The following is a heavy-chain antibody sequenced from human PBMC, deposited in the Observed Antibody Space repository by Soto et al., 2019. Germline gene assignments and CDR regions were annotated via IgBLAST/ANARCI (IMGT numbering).Heavy chain of an antibody. CDR1: GFTFDNYA. CDR3: ERSIAVAGLDS. J-gene: IGHJ4*02. D-gene: IGHD6-19*01. CDR2: ISWNSNTI. Sequence: GGSLRLSCAASGFTFDNYAMHWVRQAPGKGLEWVSGISWNSNTIAYADSVKGRFTISRDNAKNSLYLQMNSLRAEDTALYYCERSIAVAGLDSWGPGTLVTVSS. V-gene: IGHV3-9*01.